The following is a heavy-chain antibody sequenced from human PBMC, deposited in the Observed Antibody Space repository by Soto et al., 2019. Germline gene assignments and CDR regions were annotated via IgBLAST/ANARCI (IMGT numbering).Heavy chain of an antibody. CDR3: ARTRITIFGVVTGSNDYYYYGMDV. Sequence: GASVKVSCKASSYTFTSYGISWVRQAPGQGLEWMGWISAYNGNTNYAQKLQGRVTMTTDTSTSTAYMELRSLRSDDTAVYYCARTRITIFGVVTGSNDYYYYGMDVWGQGTTVTVSS. J-gene: IGHJ6*02. CDR2: ISAYNGNT. CDR1: SYTFTSYG. D-gene: IGHD3-3*01. V-gene: IGHV1-18*04.